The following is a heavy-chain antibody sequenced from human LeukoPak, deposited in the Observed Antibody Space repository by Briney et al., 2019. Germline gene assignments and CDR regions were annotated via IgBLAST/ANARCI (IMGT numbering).Heavy chain of an antibody. CDR2: IYSGGST. V-gene: IGHV3-66*02. D-gene: IGHD1-26*01. CDR3: ARAVGARAYFDY. J-gene: IGHJ4*02. CDR1: GFTVSSNY. Sequence: GGSPRLSCAASGFTVSSNYMSWVRQAPGKGLEWVSVIYSGGSTYYADSVKGRFTISRDNSKNTLYLQMNSLRAEDTAVYYCARAVGARAYFDYWGQGTLVTVSS.